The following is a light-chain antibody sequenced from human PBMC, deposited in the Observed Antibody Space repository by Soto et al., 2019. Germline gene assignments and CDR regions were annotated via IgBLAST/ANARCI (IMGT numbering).Light chain of an antibody. CDR2: GAS. CDR1: QSVSSSY. V-gene: IGKV3-20*01. J-gene: IGKJ2*01. CDR3: HQYGSSPYT. Sequence: EIVLTQSPGTLSLSPGERATLSCRASQSVSSSYLAWYQQKPGQAPRLLIYGASSRATGIPDRFSGSGSGTDFTLTISRLEAEEVAVYYCHQYGSSPYTFGQGTKLEIK.